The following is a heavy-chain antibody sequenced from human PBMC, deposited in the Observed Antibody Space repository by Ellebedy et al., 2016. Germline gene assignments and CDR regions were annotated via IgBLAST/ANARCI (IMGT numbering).Heavy chain of an antibody. V-gene: IGHV4-39*01. D-gene: IGHD1-14*01. CDR3: ARRIGHTNPLYYSYYYIDI. CDR2: LSHSGTS. J-gene: IGHJ6*03. Sequence: SETLSLTXTVSGGSITSSTDYWGWIRQPPGKGLEWIGSLSHSGTSYDNPSLKSRVTISVDTSKNQFSLKFRSVTAADTAVYYCARRIGHTNPLYYSYYYIDIWGEGNTITVSS. CDR1: GGSITSSTDY.